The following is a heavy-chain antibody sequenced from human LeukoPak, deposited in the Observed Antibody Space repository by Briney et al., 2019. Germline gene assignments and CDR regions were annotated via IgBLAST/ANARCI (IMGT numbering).Heavy chain of an antibody. CDR3: ARGYDSSAYYPFNY. Sequence: PSETLSLTCVVCSGSLSTHHWSWIRQSPGRGLEWIGYISDSGSTNYNPSLKSRVTISVDTSKNQFSLMLSSVTAADTAVYYCARGYDSSAYYPFNYWGQGTLVTVSS. J-gene: IGHJ4*02. D-gene: IGHD3-22*01. CDR1: SGSLSTHH. CDR2: ISDSGST. V-gene: IGHV4-59*11.